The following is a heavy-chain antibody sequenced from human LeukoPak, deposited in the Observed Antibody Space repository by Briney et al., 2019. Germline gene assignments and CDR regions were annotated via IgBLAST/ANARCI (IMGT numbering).Heavy chain of an antibody. Sequence: ASVKVSCTVSGYTLTELSMHWVRQAPGKGLEWMGGFDPEDGETIYAQKFQGRVTMTEDTSTDTAYMELSSLRSEDTAVYYCATSPTLGYCSGGSCYSFDYWGQGTLVTVSS. V-gene: IGHV1-24*01. CDR2: FDPEDGET. J-gene: IGHJ4*02. D-gene: IGHD2-15*01. CDR1: GYTLTELS. CDR3: ATSPTLGYCSGGSCYSFDY.